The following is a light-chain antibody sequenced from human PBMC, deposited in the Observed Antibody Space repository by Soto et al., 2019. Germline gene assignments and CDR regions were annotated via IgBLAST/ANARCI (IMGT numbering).Light chain of an antibody. CDR2: AAS. Sequence: DIQMTQSPSSLSASVGDRVTITCRASQSISVYLNWYQQKPGKAPKLLIYAASSLQTGVPSRFSGGGSGTDFTLTISSLQPEDFAIYYCQQSYRTLLTFGGGTKVEIK. J-gene: IGKJ4*01. V-gene: IGKV1-39*01. CDR1: QSISVY. CDR3: QQSYRTLLT.